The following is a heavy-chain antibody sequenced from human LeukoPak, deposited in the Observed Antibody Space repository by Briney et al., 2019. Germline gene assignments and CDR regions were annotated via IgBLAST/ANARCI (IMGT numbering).Heavy chain of an antibody. Sequence: GGSLRLSCAASAFTFSHYAMHWVRQAPGKGLEWVSGINWNSGRIGYADSVKGRFTISRDNAKNSLYLQMNSLRAEDTALYYCAKDMGSQSGYFDFWGQGTLVTVSS. CDR3: AKDMGSQSGYFDF. CDR1: AFTFSHYA. J-gene: IGHJ4*02. V-gene: IGHV3-9*01. D-gene: IGHD2-15*01. CDR2: INWNSGRI.